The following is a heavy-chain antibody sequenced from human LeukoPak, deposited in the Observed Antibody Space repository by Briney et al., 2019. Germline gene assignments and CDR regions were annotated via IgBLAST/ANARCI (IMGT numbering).Heavy chain of an antibody. CDR1: GYRFTSYW. J-gene: IGHJ6*02. CDR2: IYPGDSDT. CDR3: ARRYCSSTSCYLGMDV. V-gene: IGHV5-51*01. D-gene: IGHD2-2*01. Sequence: GDSLKISCKASGYRFTSYWIGWVRQMPGKGLEWMGIIYPGDSDTRYSPSFQGQVTISADKSISTAYLQWSSLKASDTAMYYCARRYCSSTSCYLGMDVWGQGTTVTVSS.